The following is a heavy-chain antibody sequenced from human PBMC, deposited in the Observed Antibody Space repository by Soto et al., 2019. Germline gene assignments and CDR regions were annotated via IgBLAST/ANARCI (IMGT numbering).Heavy chain of an antibody. V-gene: IGHV3-9*01. J-gene: IGHJ3*02. Sequence: EVQLVESGGGLVQPGRSLRLSCAASGFTFDDYAMHWVRQAPGEGLEWVSGISWNSDSIGYADSVKGRFTISRDNAKNSLYLQMNSLRAEDTALYYCAKDTEYSGYDWGAFDIWGQGTMVTVSS. D-gene: IGHD5-12*01. CDR2: ISWNSDSI. CDR1: GFTFDDYA. CDR3: AKDTEYSGYDWGAFDI.